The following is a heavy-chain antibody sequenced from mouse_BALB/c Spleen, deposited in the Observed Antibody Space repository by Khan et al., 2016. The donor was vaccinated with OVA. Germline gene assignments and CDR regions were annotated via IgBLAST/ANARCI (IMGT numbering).Heavy chain of an antibody. J-gene: IGHJ3*01. CDR2: IWRGGST. V-gene: IGHV2-2*02. CDR3: ARREYLMTWFAY. CDR1: GFSLTNFG. Sequence: QVQLKQSGPGLVQPSQSLSITCTVSGFSLTNFGVHWVRQSPGKGLEWLGVIWRGGSTDYNAAFKSRLSISKDNSKSQVFFKMNRLQANDTATYYCARREYLMTWFAYWGQGTLVTVSA.